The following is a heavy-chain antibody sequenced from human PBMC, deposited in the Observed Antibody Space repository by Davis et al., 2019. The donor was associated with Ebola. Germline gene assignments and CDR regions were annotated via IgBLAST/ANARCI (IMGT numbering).Heavy chain of an antibody. CDR2: IYHSGST. CDR3: ARLVGAVAGSYYYYGMDV. CDR1: GGSISSYY. J-gene: IGHJ6*02. V-gene: IGHV4-59*08. Sequence: MPSETLSLTCTVSGGSISSYYWSWIRQPPGKGLEWIGEIYHSGSTNYNPSLKSQVTISVDTSKNQFSLKLSSVTAADTAVYYCARLVGAVAGSYYYYGMDVWGQGTTVTVSS. D-gene: IGHD6-19*01.